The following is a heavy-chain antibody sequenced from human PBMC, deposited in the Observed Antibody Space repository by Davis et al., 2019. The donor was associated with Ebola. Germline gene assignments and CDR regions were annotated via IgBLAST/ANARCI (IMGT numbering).Heavy chain of an antibody. CDR1: GFNFRSYG. CDR3: AKDLWRADSFDY. V-gene: IGHV3-33*06. Sequence: PGGSLRLSCAASGFNFRSYGMHWVRQAPGKGLEWVAVVWYDGSGEYYADSVRGRFTISRDNSKDALYLQMDSLRAEDTAIYYCAKDLWRADSFDYWGQGTLVTVSS. D-gene: IGHD2-21*01. CDR2: VWYDGSGE. J-gene: IGHJ4*02.